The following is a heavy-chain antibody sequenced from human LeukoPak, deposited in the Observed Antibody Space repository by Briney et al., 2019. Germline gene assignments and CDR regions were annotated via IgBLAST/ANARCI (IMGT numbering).Heavy chain of an antibody. Sequence: GGSLSLSCAASGFTVSTNYMTWIRQAAGKGLEWVSVMYTLGSTNYAHSVKGRFTNSRDNSKNTLYLQMGSLRAEDMAVYYCARGGVPHTAMVYYYYYYMDVWGKGTTVTVSS. J-gene: IGHJ6*03. CDR2: MYTLGST. CDR3: ARGGVPHTAMVYYYYYYMDV. D-gene: IGHD5-18*01. CDR1: GFTVSTNY. V-gene: IGHV3-66*03.